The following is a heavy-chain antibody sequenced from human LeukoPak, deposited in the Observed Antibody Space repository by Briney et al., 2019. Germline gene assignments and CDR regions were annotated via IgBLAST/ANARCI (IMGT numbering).Heavy chain of an antibody. CDR2: IRAYNGNT. CDR3: ARALSSYYYDSSGYRFDY. CDR1: GYTFTIWC. V-gene: IGHV1-18*01. D-gene: IGHD3-22*01. J-gene: IGHJ4*02. Sequence: SVNLSCKVCGYTFTIWCLSWVRQAPGQGLEWMGWIRAYNGNTNYAQTLEGRVTMTTDTHTSTAYLELRSLRSDDTAVYYCARALSSYYYDSSGYRFDYWGQGTLVTVSS.